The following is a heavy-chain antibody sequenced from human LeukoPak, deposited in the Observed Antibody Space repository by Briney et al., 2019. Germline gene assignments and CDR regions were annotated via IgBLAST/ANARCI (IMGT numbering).Heavy chain of an antibody. CDR1: GGSFSGYY. CDR2: INHSGST. D-gene: IGHD5-18*01. V-gene: IGHV4-34*01. CDR3: ARGIFGYSY. J-gene: IGHJ4*02. Sequence: SETLSLTCAVYGGSFSGYYWSCIRQPPGKGLEWIGEINHSGSTNYNPSLKSRVTISVDTSKNQFSLKLSSVTAADTAVYYCARGIFGYSYWGQGTLVTVSS.